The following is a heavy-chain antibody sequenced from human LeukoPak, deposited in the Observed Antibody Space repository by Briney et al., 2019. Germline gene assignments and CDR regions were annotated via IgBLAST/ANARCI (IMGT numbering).Heavy chain of an antibody. CDR3: ARVANYYDSRGYYLYYFDY. V-gene: IGHV1-2*02. CDR1: GYTFTGYY. D-gene: IGHD3-22*01. Sequence: ASVKVSCKASGYTFTGYYMHWVRQAPGQGLEWMGWINPNSGGTNYGKKFQGRVTMTRDTSISTAYMELSRLRSDDTAVYYCARVANYYDSRGYYLYYFDYWGQGTLVTVSS. CDR2: INPNSGGT. J-gene: IGHJ4*02.